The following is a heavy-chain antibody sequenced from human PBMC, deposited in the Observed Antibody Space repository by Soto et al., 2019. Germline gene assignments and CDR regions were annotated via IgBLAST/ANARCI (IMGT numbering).Heavy chain of an antibody. CDR2: ISAYNGNT. Sequence: XSVKVSCKASGYPFTSYGISWVRQAPGQGLEWMGWISAYNGNTNYAQKLQGRVTMTTDTSTSTAYMELRSLRSDDTAVYYCARVPAALGWFDPWGQGTLVTVSS. CDR1: GYPFTSYG. D-gene: IGHD6-6*01. V-gene: IGHV1-18*01. J-gene: IGHJ5*02. CDR3: ARVPAALGWFDP.